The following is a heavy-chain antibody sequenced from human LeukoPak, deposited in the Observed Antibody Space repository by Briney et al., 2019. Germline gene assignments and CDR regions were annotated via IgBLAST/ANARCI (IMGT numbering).Heavy chain of an antibody. CDR3: AKDPSLVLLRHFDY. J-gene: IGHJ4*02. D-gene: IGHD3-10*01. CDR1: GFTFSNYA. V-gene: IGHV3-23*01. CDR2: ISGSGGST. Sequence: GGSLRLSCAASGFTFSNYAMSWVRQAAGKGLEWVSGISGSGGSTDYADSVKGRFTISRDNSKNTVYLQMESLRVEDTAVYYCAKDPSLVLLRHFDYWGQGTLVTVSS.